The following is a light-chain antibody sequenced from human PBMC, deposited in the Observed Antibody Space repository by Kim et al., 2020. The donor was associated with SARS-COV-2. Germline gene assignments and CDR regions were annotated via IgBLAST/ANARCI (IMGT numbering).Light chain of an antibody. CDR1: SSDIGAYNY. V-gene: IGLV2-14*04. CDR3: SSFTRSNTWV. Sequence: GQSITISCTGNSSDIGAYNYVSWYQQHPGKAPKLMVYDVTKRPSGVSNRFSGSKSGNTASLTISGLQADDEADYYCSSFTRSNTWVFGGGTKLTVL. CDR2: DVT. J-gene: IGLJ3*02.